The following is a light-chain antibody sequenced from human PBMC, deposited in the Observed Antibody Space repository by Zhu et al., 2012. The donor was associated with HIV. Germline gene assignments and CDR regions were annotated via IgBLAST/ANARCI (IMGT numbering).Light chain of an antibody. CDR1: QTVSRNY. CDR3: YTYTYSFPPFLT. Sequence: EIVLTQSPGTLSLSPGERATLSCRASQTVSRNYLAWYQQKPGQPPRLLIYSASRRVTGIPDRFSGSGSGTDFTLTISRLEPEDFAVYYCYTYTYSFPPFLTFG. J-gene: IGKJ2*01. V-gene: IGKV3-20*01. CDR2: SAS.